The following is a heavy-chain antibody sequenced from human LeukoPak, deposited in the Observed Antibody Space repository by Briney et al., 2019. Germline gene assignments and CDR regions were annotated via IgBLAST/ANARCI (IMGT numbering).Heavy chain of an antibody. V-gene: IGHV4-39*01. CDR1: GGSISSSSYY. J-gene: IGHJ5*02. Sequence: SETLSLTCTVSGGSISSSSYYWGWIRQPPGKGLEWIGSIYYRGSTYYNPSLKSRVTISVDTSKNQFSLKLSSVTAADTAVYYCARLASSWFDPWGQGTLVTVSS. CDR3: ARLASSWFDP. CDR2: IYYRGST.